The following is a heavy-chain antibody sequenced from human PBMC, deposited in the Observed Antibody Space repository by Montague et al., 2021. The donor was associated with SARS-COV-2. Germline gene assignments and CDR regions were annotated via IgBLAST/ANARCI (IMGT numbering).Heavy chain of an antibody. CDR2: IFYSGST. D-gene: IGHD3-10*01. CDR1: GGSISSSSYY. Sequence: SETLSLTCTVSGGSISSSSYYWGWIRQPPGKGLEWIGSIFYSGSTEYNPSLKSRVTISVDTSKNQFSLKLRSVTAADTAVYYCASTVRAQVYYFDYWGQGTLVTVSS. V-gene: IGHV4-39*01. CDR3: ASTVRAQVYYFDY. J-gene: IGHJ4*02.